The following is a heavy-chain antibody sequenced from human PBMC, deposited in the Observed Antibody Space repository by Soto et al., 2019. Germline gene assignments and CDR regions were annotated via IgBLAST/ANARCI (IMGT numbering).Heavy chain of an antibody. J-gene: IGHJ4*02. V-gene: IGHV3-33*01. Sequence: QVQLVESGGGVVQPGRSLRLSCAASGFSFSSYGMHWVRQAPGKGLEWVAIIWYDGSNKYYADFVKGRFTISRDNSKNTLNLQMSNLRVEDTAVYYCARLGGYGSGSREDSWGQGTLVTVSS. CDR1: GFSFSSYG. CDR2: IWYDGSNK. CDR3: ARLGGYGSGSREDS. D-gene: IGHD3-10*01.